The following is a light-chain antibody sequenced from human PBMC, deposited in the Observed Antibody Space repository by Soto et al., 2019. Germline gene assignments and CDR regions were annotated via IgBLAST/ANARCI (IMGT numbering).Light chain of an antibody. J-gene: IGLJ1*01. Sequence: QSALTQPASVSGSPGQSITISCTGTSGDVGAYNYVSWYQQHPGKAPRLMIYEVSNRPSGVSNRFSGSKSGKTASLTISGLQAEDEADYYCSSYTSSSTLVFGTGTKLTVL. CDR1: SGDVGAYNY. CDR3: SSYTSSSTLV. V-gene: IGLV2-14*01. CDR2: EVS.